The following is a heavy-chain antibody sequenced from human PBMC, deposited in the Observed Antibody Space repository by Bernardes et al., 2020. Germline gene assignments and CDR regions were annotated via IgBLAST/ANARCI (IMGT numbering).Heavy chain of an antibody. V-gene: IGHV4-34*01. CDR1: GGSFSGYY. D-gene: IGHD3-10*01. CDR3: ATTYYGSGEYFQH. Sequence: SETLSLTCAVYGGSFSGYYWSWIRQPPGQGLEWIGEINHSGSTNYNPSLKSRVTISVDTSKNQFSLKLSSVTAADTAVYYCATTYYGSGEYFQHWGQGTLVTVSS. CDR2: INHSGST. J-gene: IGHJ1*01.